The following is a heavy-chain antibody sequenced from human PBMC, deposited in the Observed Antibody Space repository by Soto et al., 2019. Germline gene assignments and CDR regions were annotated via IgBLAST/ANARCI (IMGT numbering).Heavy chain of an antibody. CDR2: IYPGDSDT. CDR3: ARRDGYCSSGNCYAI. V-gene: IGHV5-51*01. J-gene: IGHJ6*02. Sequence: GESLKISCKGSGYRFTTYWIGWVRQMPGKGLEWMGIIYPGDSDTRYSPSFQGQVTISADKSISTAYLQWSSLKASDTAMYYCARRDGYCSSGNCYAIWGQGTTVTVSS. D-gene: IGHD2-15*01. CDR1: GYRFTTYW.